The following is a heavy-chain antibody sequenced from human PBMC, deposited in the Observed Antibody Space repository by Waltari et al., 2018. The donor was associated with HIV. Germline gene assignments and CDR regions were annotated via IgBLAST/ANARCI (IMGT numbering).Heavy chain of an antibody. D-gene: IGHD3-3*01. CDR1: GFGVSSYA. CDR3: VKGGGYYDSTGNVPFDY. Sequence: VQLLESGGGLVQSGGFLTLSCDASGFGVSSYAMIWLRQGPGKGLEWVSAIGGGGDRSYYVDSVKGRFTISRDNSKNTLSLQMNGLRAEDTAVYYCVKGGGYYDSTGNVPFDYWGQGSLVTVSS. CDR2: IGGGGDRS. J-gene: IGHJ4*02. V-gene: IGHV3-23*01.